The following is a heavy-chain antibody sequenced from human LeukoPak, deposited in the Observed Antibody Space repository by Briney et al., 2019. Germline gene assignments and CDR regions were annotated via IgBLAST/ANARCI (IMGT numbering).Heavy chain of an antibody. V-gene: IGHV3-30*02. CDR2: TPYAGNSK. J-gene: IGHJ4*02. D-gene: IGHD3-16*01. Sequence: GGSLRLSCAASGFTFSTYGMHWVRRAPGKGLEWVAFTPYAGNSKSYTDSVKGRFTMSKDNMKSTLYLQMNSLGIEDTAVYYCARAEGVDLYFDYWGQGTPVTVSS. CDR1: GFTFSTYG. CDR3: ARAEGVDLYFDY.